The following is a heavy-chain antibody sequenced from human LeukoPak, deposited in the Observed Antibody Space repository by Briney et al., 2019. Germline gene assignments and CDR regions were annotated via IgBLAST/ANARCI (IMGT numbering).Heavy chain of an antibody. Sequence: GGSLRLSCAASGFAFSSYEMSWVRQAPGKGLEWVSTIDNGYTTYYADSVKGRFTISRDNSKNTLYLQMHSLRPEDTAICYCAHRTGFDFWGQGTLVTVSS. CDR3: AHRTGFDF. D-gene: IGHD1-1*01. V-gene: IGHV3-23*01. CDR2: IDNGYTT. CDR1: GFAFSSYE. J-gene: IGHJ5*01.